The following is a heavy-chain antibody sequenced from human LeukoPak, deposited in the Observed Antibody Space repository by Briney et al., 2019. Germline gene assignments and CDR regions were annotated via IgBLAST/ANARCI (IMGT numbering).Heavy chain of an antibody. CDR1: GGSISSYY. J-gene: IGHJ6*03. V-gene: IGHV4-59*01. Sequence: PSETLSLTCTVSGGSISSYYWSWIRQPPGKGLEWIGYIYYSGSTNYNPSLKSRVTISVDTSKNQFSLKLSSVTAADTAVYYCARAQLGHYYMDVWGKGTTVTISS. CDR2: IYYSGST. D-gene: IGHD5-24*01. CDR3: ARAQLGHYYMDV.